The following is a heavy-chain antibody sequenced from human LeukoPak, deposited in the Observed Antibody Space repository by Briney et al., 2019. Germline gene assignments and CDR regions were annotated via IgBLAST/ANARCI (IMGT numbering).Heavy chain of an antibody. CDR1: GFTFSNAW. CDR3: TTAPYGDYDY. Sequence: GGSLRLSCAGSGFTFSNAWMSWVRQAPGKGLEWVGRIKSRTAGGTTDYAAPVKGRFTISRDDSKNTLYLQMNSLKTEDAAVYYGTTAPYGDYDYWGQGTLVTVSS. D-gene: IGHD4-17*01. J-gene: IGHJ4*02. V-gene: IGHV3-15*01. CDR2: IKSRTAGGTT.